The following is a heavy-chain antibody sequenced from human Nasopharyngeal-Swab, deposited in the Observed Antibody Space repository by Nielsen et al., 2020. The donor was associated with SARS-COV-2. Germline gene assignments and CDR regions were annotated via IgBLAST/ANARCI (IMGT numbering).Heavy chain of an antibody. D-gene: IGHD2-2*01. CDR2: MNPNSGNT. V-gene: IGHV1-8*01. CDR1: GYTFTSYD. CDR3: ARGIVVVPAAMGGFHYYYYGMDV. Sequence: ASVKVSCKASGYTFTSYDINWVRQATGQGLEWMGWMNPNSGNTGYAQKFQGRVTMTRNTSISTAYMELSSLRSEDTAVYYCARGIVVVPAAMGGFHYYYYGMDVWGQGTTVTVSS. J-gene: IGHJ6*02.